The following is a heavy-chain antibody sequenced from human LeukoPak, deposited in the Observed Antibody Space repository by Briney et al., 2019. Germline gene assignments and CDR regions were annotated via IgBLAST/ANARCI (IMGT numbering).Heavy chain of an antibody. V-gene: IGHV3-48*03. CDR3: ASFSPGEMATIKIDY. CDR1: GFTFSSYE. D-gene: IGHD5-24*01. J-gene: IGHJ4*02. CDR2: ISGSGSTI. Sequence: PGGSLRLSCAASGFTFSSYEMNWVRQAPGKGLEWVSYISGSGSTIYYADSVKGRFTISRDNAKNSLYLQMNSLRAEDTAVYYCASFSPGEMATIKIDYWGQGTLVTVSS.